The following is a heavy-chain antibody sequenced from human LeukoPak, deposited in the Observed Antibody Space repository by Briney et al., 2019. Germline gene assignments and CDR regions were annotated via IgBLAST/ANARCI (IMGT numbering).Heavy chain of an antibody. Sequence: SETLSLTCTVSGGSISSYCWSWIRQPPGKGLEWIGYIYYSGSTNYNPSLKSRVTISVDTSKNQFSLKLSSVTAADTAVYYCARRDLFYWYFDLWGRGTLVTASS. CDR3: ARRDLFYWYFDL. CDR2: IYYSGST. V-gene: IGHV4-59*08. D-gene: IGHD2-21*01. CDR1: GGSISSYC. J-gene: IGHJ2*01.